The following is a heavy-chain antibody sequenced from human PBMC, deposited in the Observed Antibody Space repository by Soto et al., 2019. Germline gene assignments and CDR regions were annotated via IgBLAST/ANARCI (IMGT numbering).Heavy chain of an antibody. J-gene: IGHJ6*02. V-gene: IGHV6-1*01. CDR1: GDSVSSIRSA. Sequence: SQTLSLTCAVSGDSVSSIRSAWNWIRQYPPRGLEWLGRTYYRSKWYSDYAESVKSRITINPDTSKNQFSLQLNSVTPEDTAVYYCARDLRGYSGSYSYYYYGMDVWGQGTTVTVSS. D-gene: IGHD1-26*01. CDR2: TYYRSKWYS. CDR3: ARDLRGYSGSYSYYYYGMDV.